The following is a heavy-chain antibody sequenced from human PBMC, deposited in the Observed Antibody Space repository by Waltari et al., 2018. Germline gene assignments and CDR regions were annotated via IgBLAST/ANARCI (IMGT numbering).Heavy chain of an antibody. Sequence: QVQLVQSGAEVKKPGASVKVSCKASGYTFTSYAMHWVRQAPGQRLEWMGWINAGNGNTKYSQKFQGRVTITRDTSASTAYMELSSLRSEDTAVYYCARGSSGWYSRRWFDPWGQGTLVTVSS. CDR2: INAGNGNT. CDR3: ARGSSGWYSRRWFDP. V-gene: IGHV1-3*01. CDR1: GYTFTSYA. J-gene: IGHJ5*02. D-gene: IGHD6-19*01.